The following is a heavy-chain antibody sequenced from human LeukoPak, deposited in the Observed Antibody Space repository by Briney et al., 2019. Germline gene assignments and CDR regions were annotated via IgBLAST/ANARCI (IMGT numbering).Heavy chain of an antibody. J-gene: IGHJ3*02. CDR1: GGTFGSYA. D-gene: IGHD3-3*01. V-gene: IGHV1-69*13. CDR2: IIPIFSTA. CDR3: ATSPYYDFWSGHNGAFDI. Sequence: GASVKVSCKASGGTFGSYAVSWVRQAPGQGLEWMGGIIPIFSTANYAQKFQGRVTITADESTSPVYMELSSLRSEDTAVYYGATSPYYDFWSGHNGAFDIWGQGTMVIVSS.